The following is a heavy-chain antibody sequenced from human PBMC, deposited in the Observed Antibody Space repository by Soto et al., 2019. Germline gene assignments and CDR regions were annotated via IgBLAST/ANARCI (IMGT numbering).Heavy chain of an antibody. CDR1: GYTFTGYY. D-gene: IGHD2-8*01. CDR3: ARGINKSTEMPMVYTPWFDP. CDR2: INPNSGGT. Sequence: AGVKFSCKSSGYTFTGYYMHWVRRARGQGLEWMGWINPNSGGTHYAQKFQGRVTLTRDTSVSTAYMELSRLRCDDTAVYYCARGINKSTEMPMVYTPWFDPWGQGTLVTVSS. V-gene: IGHV1-2*02. J-gene: IGHJ5*02.